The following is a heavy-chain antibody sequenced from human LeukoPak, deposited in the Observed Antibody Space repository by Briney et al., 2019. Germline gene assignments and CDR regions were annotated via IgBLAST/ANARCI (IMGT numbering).Heavy chain of an antibody. CDR3: TRDGWYYDVLDY. V-gene: IGHV3-49*04. J-gene: IGHJ4*02. CDR1: GFTFSSYA. CDR2: TRSKAYGGTT. Sequence: GGSLRLSCAASGFTFSSYAMSWVRQAPGKGLEWVGFTRSKAYGGTTEYAASVKGRFTISRDDSKSIAYLQMNSLKTEDTAVYYCTRDGWYYDVLDYWGQGTLVTVSS. D-gene: IGHD6-19*01.